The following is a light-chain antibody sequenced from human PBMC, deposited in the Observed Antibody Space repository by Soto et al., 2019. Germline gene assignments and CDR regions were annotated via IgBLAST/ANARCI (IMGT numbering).Light chain of an antibody. CDR1: ASDVGGYSY. CDR3: SSYTSSNTFYV. V-gene: IGLV2-14*01. Sequence: QSVLTQPRSVSGSPGQSVTISCTGTASDVGGYSYVSWYQHHPGKAPKLMIYQVSNRPSGVSNRFSGSKSGNTASLTISGLQAEDEADYYCSSYTSSNTFYVFGTGTKLTVL. J-gene: IGLJ1*01. CDR2: QVS.